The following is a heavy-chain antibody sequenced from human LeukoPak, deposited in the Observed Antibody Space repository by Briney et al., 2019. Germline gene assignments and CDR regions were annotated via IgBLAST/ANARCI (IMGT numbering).Heavy chain of an antibody. D-gene: IGHD3-10*01. CDR2: ISSSGSTI. CDR3: AREYDGSGSYYNVWYNYYYMDV. CDR1: GFTFSSYE. J-gene: IGHJ6*03. Sequence: PGGSLRLSCAASGFTFSSYEMNWVRQAPGKGLEWVSYISSSGSTIYYADSVKGRFTISRDNAKNSLCLQMNSLRAEDTAVYYCAREYDGSGSYYNVWYNYYYMDVWGKGTTVTISS. V-gene: IGHV3-48*03.